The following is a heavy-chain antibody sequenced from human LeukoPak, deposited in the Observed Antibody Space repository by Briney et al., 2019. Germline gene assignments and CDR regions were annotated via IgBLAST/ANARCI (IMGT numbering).Heavy chain of an antibody. J-gene: IGHJ6*03. Sequence: SETLSLTCTVSGGSISSSSYYWGWIRQPPGKGLEWIGSIHYSGSTNYNPSLKSRVTISVDTSKNQFSLKLSSVTAADTAVYYCAIAGITHYYYMGVWGKGTTVTISS. V-gene: IGHV4-39*07. D-gene: IGHD1-20*01. CDR1: GGSISSSSYY. CDR3: AIAGITHYYYMGV. CDR2: IHYSGST.